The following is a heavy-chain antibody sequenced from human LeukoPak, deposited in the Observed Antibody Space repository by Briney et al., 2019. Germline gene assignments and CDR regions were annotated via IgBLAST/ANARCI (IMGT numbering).Heavy chain of an antibody. V-gene: IGHV3-30*02. Sequence: GGSLRLSCAASGFTFSSYGMHWVRQAPGKGLEWVAFIRYDGCNKYYADSVKGRFTISRDNSKNTLYLQMNSLRAEDTAVYYCAKAVGVVDYWGQGTLVTVSS. CDR2: IRYDGCNK. D-gene: IGHD3-3*01. CDR3: AKAVGVVDY. CDR1: GFTFSSYG. J-gene: IGHJ4*02.